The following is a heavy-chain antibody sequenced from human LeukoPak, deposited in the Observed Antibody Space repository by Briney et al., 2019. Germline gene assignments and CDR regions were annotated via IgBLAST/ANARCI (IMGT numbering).Heavy chain of an antibody. D-gene: IGHD3-3*01. CDR3: AKGDTPINYDFWSGYYGSFDY. CDR1: GFTFSNYG. V-gene: IGHV3-30*02. J-gene: IGHJ4*02. CDR2: IRYDGSNK. Sequence: GGSLRLSCAASGFTFSNYGMHWVRQAPGKGLEWVAFIRYDGSNKYYADSVKGRFTISRDNSKNTLYLQMNSLRAEDTAVYYCAKGDTPINYDFWSGYYGSFDYWGQGTLVTVSS.